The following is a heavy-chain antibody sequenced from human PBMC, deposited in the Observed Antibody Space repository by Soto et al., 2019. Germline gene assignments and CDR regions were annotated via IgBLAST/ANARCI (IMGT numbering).Heavy chain of an antibody. V-gene: IGHV3-23*01. J-gene: IGHJ2*01. CDR3: VKKSIGTVANPVCWYFDL. CDR1: GFTFISYA. D-gene: IGHD4-17*01. Sequence: EVQLLESGGGLVQPGGSLRLSCAASGFTFISYAMSWVRQAPGKGLEWVSGTSGGGDVAFYADSVKGRFTISRDNSKNTLYLQMNRLRADDTALYYCVKKSIGTVANPVCWYFDLWGRGNLVTVSS. CDR2: TSGGGDVA.